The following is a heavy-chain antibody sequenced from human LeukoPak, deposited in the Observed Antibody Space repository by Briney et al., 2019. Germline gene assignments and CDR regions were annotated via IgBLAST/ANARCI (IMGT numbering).Heavy chain of an antibody. CDR2: INHSGST. D-gene: IGHD3-3*01. J-gene: IGHJ6*03. CDR1: GGSFSGYY. V-gene: IGHV4-34*01. Sequence: SETLSLTCAVNGGSFSGYYWSWIRQPPGKGLEWIGEINHSGSTNYNPSLKSRVTISVDTSKNQFSLELSSVTAADTAVYYCARVRFLEWLLVGGPMDVWGKGTTVTVSS. CDR3: ARVRFLEWLLVGGPMDV.